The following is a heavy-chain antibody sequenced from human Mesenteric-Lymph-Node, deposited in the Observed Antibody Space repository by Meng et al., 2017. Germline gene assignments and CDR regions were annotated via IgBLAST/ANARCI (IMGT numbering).Heavy chain of an antibody. J-gene: IGHJ4*02. D-gene: IGHD1-26*01. CDR3: ARVWVVGATGVGFDY. CDR1: GFTFSSYE. CDR2: IYHSGST. Sequence: ESLKISCAASGFTFSSYEMNWVRQAPGKGLEWIGSIYHSGSTYYNPSLKSRVTISVDTSKNQFSLKLSYVTAADTAVYYCARVWVVGATGVGFDYWGQGTLVTVSS. V-gene: IGHV4-38-2*01.